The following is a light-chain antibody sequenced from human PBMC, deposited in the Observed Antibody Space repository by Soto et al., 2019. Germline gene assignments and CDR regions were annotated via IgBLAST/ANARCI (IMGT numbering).Light chain of an antibody. Sequence: QSVLTQPASVSGSPGQSITISCTGTSSDVGTYNLVSWYQQHPDKAPKLMIYEGSKRPSGLSNRFSGSKSGNTASLTISGLQAEDEADYYCCSYAGTSTPYVFGTGTRSPS. V-gene: IGLV2-23*01. CDR2: EGS. CDR1: SSDVGTYNL. J-gene: IGLJ1*01. CDR3: CSYAGTSTPYV.